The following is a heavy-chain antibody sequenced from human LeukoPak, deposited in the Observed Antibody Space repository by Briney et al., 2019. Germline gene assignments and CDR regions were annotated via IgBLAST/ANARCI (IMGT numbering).Heavy chain of an antibody. V-gene: IGHV4-30-4*01. J-gene: IGHJ4*02. CDR1: GGSLRSGDYY. Sequence: SQTLSLTCPVPGGSLRSGDYYWSWIRQPPGTGLEWIGYIYYSGSTQYNPPLKSRDTISVDTSKNQFSLKLSSVTAADTAVYYCARAGYYYDSSGYYTLGYFDYWGQGTLVTVSS. D-gene: IGHD3-22*01. CDR3: ARAGYYYDSSGYYTLGYFDY. CDR2: IYYSGST.